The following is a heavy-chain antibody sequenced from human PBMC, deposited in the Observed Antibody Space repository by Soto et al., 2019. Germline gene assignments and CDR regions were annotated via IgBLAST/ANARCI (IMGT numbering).Heavy chain of an antibody. Sequence: ASVKVSCKASGYTFTSYAMHWVHQAPGQRLEWMGWINAGNGNTKYSQKFQGRVTITRDTSASTAYMELSSLRSEDTAVYYCARDGGDYYDSSGYYLHGAFDIWGQGTMVTVSS. J-gene: IGHJ3*02. D-gene: IGHD3-22*01. CDR1: GYTFTSYA. CDR2: INAGNGNT. CDR3: ARDGGDYYDSSGYYLHGAFDI. V-gene: IGHV1-3*01.